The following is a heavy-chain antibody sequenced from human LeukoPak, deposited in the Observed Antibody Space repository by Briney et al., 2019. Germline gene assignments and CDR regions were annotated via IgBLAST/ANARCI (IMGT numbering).Heavy chain of an antibody. CDR2: IRYDGSNK. J-gene: IGHJ4*02. V-gene: IGHV3-30*02. CDR1: AFNFDDYG. CDR3: AKDGGGWRQLSIDY. D-gene: IGHD5-24*01. Sequence: GGSLRLSCAASAFNFDDYGMSWVRQAPGKGLEWVALIRYDGSNKYYADSVKGRFTISRDNSKNTLYLQMTSLRVEDTAVYYCAKDGGGWRQLSIDYWGQGTLVTVSS.